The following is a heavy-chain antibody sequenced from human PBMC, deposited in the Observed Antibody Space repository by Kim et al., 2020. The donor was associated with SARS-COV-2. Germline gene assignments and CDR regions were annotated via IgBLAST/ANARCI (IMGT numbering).Heavy chain of an antibody. J-gene: IGHJ4*02. D-gene: IGHD6-13*01. Sequence: GGSLRLSCAASGFTFSSYAMSWVRQAPGKGLEWVSAISGSGGSTYYADSVKGRFTISRDNSKNTLYLQMNSLRAEDTAVYYCAKDGGYGPGYSIQGANFDSGAREPWSPSPQ. CDR3: AKDGGYGPGYSIQGANFDS. CDR1: GFTFSSYA. V-gene: IGHV3-23*01. CDR2: ISGSGGST.